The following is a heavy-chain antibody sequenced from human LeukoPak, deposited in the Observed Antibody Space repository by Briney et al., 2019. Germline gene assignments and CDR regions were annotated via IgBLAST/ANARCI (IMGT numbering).Heavy chain of an antibody. Sequence: SETLSLTCAVYGWSFSGYYWSWIRQPPGKGLEWIGEINHSGSTNYNPSLKSRVTISVDTSKNQFSLKLSSVTAADTAVYYCARVRVLQRSQPKWGSGDYGGQGTLVTVSS. J-gene: IGHJ4*02. CDR1: GWSFSGYY. D-gene: IGHD5-24*01. V-gene: IGHV4-34*01. CDR3: ARVRVLQRSQPKWGSGDY. CDR2: INHSGST.